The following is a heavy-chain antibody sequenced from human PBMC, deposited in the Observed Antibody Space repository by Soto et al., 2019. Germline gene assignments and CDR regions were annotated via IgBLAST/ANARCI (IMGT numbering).Heavy chain of an antibody. CDR3: ANTAAGKDY. D-gene: IGHD6-13*01. Sequence: PVGSLRLSCAASLFTFSSYAMSWVRQAPGKWLEWVSAISGSGGSTYYADSVKGRFTISRDNSKSTLYLQMNSLRAEDTAVYYCANTAAGKDYWGQGTLVTVSS. J-gene: IGHJ4*02. CDR1: LFTFSSYA. CDR2: ISGSGGST. V-gene: IGHV3-23*01.